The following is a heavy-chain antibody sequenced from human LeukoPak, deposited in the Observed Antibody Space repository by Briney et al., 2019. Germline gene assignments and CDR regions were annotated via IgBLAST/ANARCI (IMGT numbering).Heavy chain of an antibody. CDR2: INPSGGST. CDR3: ARMHYYDSSGDNWFDP. D-gene: IGHD3-22*01. J-gene: IGHJ5*02. V-gene: IGHV1-46*01. Sequence: ASVKVSCKASGYTFTSYYMHWVRQAPGQGLEWMGIINPSGGSTSYAQKFQGRVTMTGNTSISTAYMELSSLRSEDTAVYYCARMHYYDSSGDNWFDPWGQGTLVTVSS. CDR1: GYTFTSYY.